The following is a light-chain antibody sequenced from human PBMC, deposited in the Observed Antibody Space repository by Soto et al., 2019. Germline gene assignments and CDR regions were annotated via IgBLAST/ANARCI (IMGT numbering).Light chain of an antibody. J-gene: IGLJ1*01. CDR3: SSYSTASAFV. CDR2: EVT. CDR1: SSDIGAHNY. Sequence: QSALTQPASVSGSPGQSITISCTGTSSDIGAHNYVSWYQQHRGKAPKLMIYEVTNRPSGISNRFSGSRSGNTASLCISGLQAEDEADYYCSSYSTASAFVLGPGTKLTVL. V-gene: IGLV2-14*01.